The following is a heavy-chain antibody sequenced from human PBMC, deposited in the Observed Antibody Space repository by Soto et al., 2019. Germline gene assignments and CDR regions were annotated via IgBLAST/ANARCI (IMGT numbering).Heavy chain of an antibody. CDR1: GGTFSSYA. V-gene: IGHV1-69*01. J-gene: IGHJ3*02. CDR2: IIPIFGTA. Sequence: QVQLVQSGAEVKKPGSSVKVSCKASGGTFSSYAISWVRQAPGQGLEWMGGIIPIFGTANYAQKFQGRVTITADESTSTAYMELSSLRSEDTAVYYCARDSGGDCSGGSCYAEHAFDIWGQGTMVTVSS. D-gene: IGHD2-15*01. CDR3: ARDSGGDCSGGSCYAEHAFDI.